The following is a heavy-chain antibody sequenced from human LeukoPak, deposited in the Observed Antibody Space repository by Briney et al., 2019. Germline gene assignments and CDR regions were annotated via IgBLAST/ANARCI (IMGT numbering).Heavy chain of an antibody. J-gene: IGHJ6*03. D-gene: IGHD3-22*01. CDR1: VGSISSHY. CDR2: ICYSGNT. CDR3: AREYDSSGYYQNYYYYYMDV. V-gene: IGHV4-59*11. Sequence: SETLSLTCTVSVGSISSHYWSWSRQPPGKGLEGIGYICYSGNTNYNPSLKSRVTISVDTSKNQFSLKLSSVTAADTAVYYCAREYDSSGYYQNYYYYYMDVWGKGTTVTVSS.